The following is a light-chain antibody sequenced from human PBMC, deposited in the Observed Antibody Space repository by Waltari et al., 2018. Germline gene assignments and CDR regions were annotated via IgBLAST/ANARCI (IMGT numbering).Light chain of an antibody. CDR3: SMYMGSGVWV. Sequence: QTVVTQEPSLSVSPGGTVTLPCSLSSGSVSSTSYPTWYQQTPGQPPRTLVYKGISRSSGVPARFSGSILGNTAALTITGAQADDESDYYCSMYMGSGVWVFGGGTKLTVL. CDR2: KGI. V-gene: IGLV8-61*01. CDR1: SGSVSSTSY. J-gene: IGLJ3*02.